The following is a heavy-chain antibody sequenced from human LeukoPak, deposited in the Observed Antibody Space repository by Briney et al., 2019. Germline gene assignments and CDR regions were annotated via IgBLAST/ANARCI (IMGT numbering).Heavy chain of an antibody. Sequence: ASVKVSCKASGYTFTDYFIHWVRQAPGQGLEWMGWVNPHSGGRNLAQKFQGRVTMTRDTSSTTAYLELSGLTSDDTAMYYCALLGEFDYWGQGTLVTVSS. CDR3: ALLGEFDY. D-gene: IGHD3-16*01. CDR1: GYTFTDYF. J-gene: IGHJ4*02. V-gene: IGHV1-2*02. CDR2: VNPHSGGR.